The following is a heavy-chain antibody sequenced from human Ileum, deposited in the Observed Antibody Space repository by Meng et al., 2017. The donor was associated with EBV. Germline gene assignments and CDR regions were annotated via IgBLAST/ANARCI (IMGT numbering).Heavy chain of an antibody. Sequence: QGRLQQWGTGLLKPSGTLSLTCAVYGGSFNDYNWPWLRQPPGKGLEWIGEIDQSGYTKFNPSLSSRATISRDTSNNQFSLRLNSVTAADTALYYCARYGRCNGNSFYCFDPWGQGTLVTVSS. CDR2: IDQSGYT. CDR3: ARYGRCNGNSFYCFDP. CDR1: GGSFNDYN. J-gene: IGHJ5*02. D-gene: IGHD4-23*01. V-gene: IGHV4-34*01.